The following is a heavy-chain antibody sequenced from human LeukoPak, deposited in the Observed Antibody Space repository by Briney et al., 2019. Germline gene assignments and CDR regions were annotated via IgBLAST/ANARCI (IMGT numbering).Heavy chain of an antibody. CDR2: ISYDGSNK. V-gene: IGHV3-30*04. Sequence: QPGGSLRLSCAASGITFSSYAMHWVRQAPGKGLEWVAVISYDGSNKYYADSVKGRFTISRDNSKNTLYLQLNSLRAEDTAVYYCARGSKLPDYYMDVWGKGTTVTVSS. J-gene: IGHJ6*03. D-gene: IGHD1-14*01. CDR3: ARGSKLPDYYMDV. CDR1: GITFSSYA.